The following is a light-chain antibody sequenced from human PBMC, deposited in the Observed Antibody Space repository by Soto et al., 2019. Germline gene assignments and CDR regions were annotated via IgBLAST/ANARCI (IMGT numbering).Light chain of an antibody. CDR1: QSISNW. J-gene: IGKJ1*01. CDR3: RVWTCHQDG. V-gene: IGKV1-5*01. Sequence: EIRVTQSPVTVSSTVGDRIAVSCRASQSISNWLAWYQQKPGKAPKLLIYDASSLESGVSLRFSGSGSGTEFTLTISSFQTDERATYSGRVWTCHQDGFGQGTRLDIK. CDR2: DAS.